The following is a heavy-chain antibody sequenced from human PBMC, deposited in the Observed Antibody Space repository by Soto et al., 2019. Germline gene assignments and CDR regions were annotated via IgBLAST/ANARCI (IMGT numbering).Heavy chain of an antibody. CDR2: IYYSGST. V-gene: IGHV4-61*01. CDR3: ARVVRGWRDY. D-gene: IGHD6-19*01. CDR1: GGSVSSGSYY. J-gene: IGHJ4*02. Sequence: QVQLQESGPGLVKPSETLSLTCTVSGGSVSSGSYYWSWIRQPPGKGLEWIGYIYYSGSTNYNPSLASRFTISVDTSKTQFSLKLSSVTAADTAGYYCARVVRGWRDYWGQGTLVIVSS.